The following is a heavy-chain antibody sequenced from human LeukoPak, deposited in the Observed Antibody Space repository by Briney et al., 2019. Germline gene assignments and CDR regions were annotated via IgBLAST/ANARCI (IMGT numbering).Heavy chain of an antibody. V-gene: IGHV3-48*04. CDR2: ISSSSSTI. CDR1: GFTFSSYS. CDR3: ARDRGIVGTTGYYYMDV. J-gene: IGHJ6*03. Sequence: GGSLRLSCAASGFTFSSYSMNWVRQAPGKGLEWVSYISSSSSTIYYADSVKGRFTISRDNAKNSLYLQMNSLRAEDTAVYYCARDRGIVGTTGYYYMDVWGKGTTVTVSS. D-gene: IGHD1-26*01.